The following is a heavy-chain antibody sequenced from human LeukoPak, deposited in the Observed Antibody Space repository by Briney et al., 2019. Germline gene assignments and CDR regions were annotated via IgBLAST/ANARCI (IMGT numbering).Heavy chain of an antibody. V-gene: IGHV3-74*01. CDR2: LKPDGSTT. J-gene: IGHJ3*02. CDR3: EGYHYDSSGYSGASDI. Sequence: PGGSLRLSCAASGFTLSNYWMHWVRQAPGKGLVWVSRLKPDGSTTSYADSVKGRFTISRDNAKNTLYLQMDSLRAEDTAVYYCEGYHYDSSGYSGASDIWGQGTMVTVSS. D-gene: IGHD3-22*01. CDR1: GFTLSNYW.